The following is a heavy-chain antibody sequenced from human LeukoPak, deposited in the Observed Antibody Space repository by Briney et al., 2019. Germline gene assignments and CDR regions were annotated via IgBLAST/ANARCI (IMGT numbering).Heavy chain of an antibody. J-gene: IGHJ4*02. CDR1: GFTFSNYW. CDR2: INPDGSTI. V-gene: IGHV3-74*01. Sequence: GGSLRLSCAASGFTFSNYWVHWVRQAPGKGLVRVSRINPDGSTISYADSVKGRFTISRDNAKNTLYLQMNSLRAEDTAVYYCATAGNYRFDYWGQGTLVTVSS. CDR3: ATAGNYRFDY. D-gene: IGHD1-7*01.